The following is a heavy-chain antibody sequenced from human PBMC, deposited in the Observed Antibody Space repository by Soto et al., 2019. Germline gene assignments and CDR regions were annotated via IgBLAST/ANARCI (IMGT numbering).Heavy chain of an antibody. D-gene: IGHD2-21*01. Sequence: SETLSLTCTVSGGSINTGDHYWSWIRQPPGKGLEWIGYIYFSGSTYYNPSLQSRVSISVDTSKNQFSLILSSVTAADTAVYYRDSRTPRDSLDAFDIWGQGTMVTVS. V-gene: IGHV4-30-4*01. J-gene: IGHJ3*02. CDR1: GGSINTGDHY. CDR2: IYFSGST. CDR3: DSRTPRDSLDAFDI.